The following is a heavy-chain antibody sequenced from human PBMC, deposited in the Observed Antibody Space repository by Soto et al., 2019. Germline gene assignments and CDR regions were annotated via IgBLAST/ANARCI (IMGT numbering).Heavy chain of an antibody. CDR2: IYYSGST. D-gene: IGHD2-21*02. V-gene: IGHV4-39*01. CDR3: ARQRTSVVTQAYFDV. J-gene: IGHJ4*02. CDR1: GGSISSSSYY. Sequence: PSETLSLTCTVSGGSISSSSYYWGWIRQPPGKGLEWIGSIYYSGSTYYNPSLKSRVTISVDTSKNQFSLKLSSVTAADTAVYFCARQRTSVVTQAYFDVWGPGSLVTVS.